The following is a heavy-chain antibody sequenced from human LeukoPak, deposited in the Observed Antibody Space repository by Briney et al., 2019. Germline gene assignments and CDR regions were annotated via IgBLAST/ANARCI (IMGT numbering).Heavy chain of an antibody. CDR3: TSRSYYTGGLDY. D-gene: IGHD3-10*01. J-gene: IGHJ4*02. V-gene: IGHV3-15*01. Sequence: GGSLRLSCAASGFTFSNAWMNWVRQAPGKGLEWVGRIKSKSDGGTTDYAAPVKGRFTISRDDSKNTLYLQMNSLKTEDTAVYYCTSRSYYTGGLDYWGQGTLVTVSS. CDR2: IKSKSDGGTT. CDR1: GFTFSNAW.